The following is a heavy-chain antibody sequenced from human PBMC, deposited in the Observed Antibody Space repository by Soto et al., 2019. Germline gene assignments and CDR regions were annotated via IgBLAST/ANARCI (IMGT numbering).Heavy chain of an antibody. CDR3: AIQDCTNDVCLEAAVTVGGALEY. J-gene: IGHJ4*02. CDR2: ISGDGTTT. D-gene: IGHD2-8*01. Sequence: EVQLVESGGGLVQPGEALRLACAASGFNIRKYWMHWVRQAPGKGPVWVSYISGDGTTTDYAGSVKGRFTISRDNAKNTLFLQMDSLRVEDTAIYFCAIQDCTNDVCLEAAVTVGGALEYWGRGAQVTVSS. CDR1: GFNIRKYW. V-gene: IGHV3-74*01.